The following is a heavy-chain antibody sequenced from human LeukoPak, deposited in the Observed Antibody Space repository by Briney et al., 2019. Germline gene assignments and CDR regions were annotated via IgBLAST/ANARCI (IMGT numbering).Heavy chain of an antibody. V-gene: IGHV4-30-4*01. CDR2: IYYSGST. CDR3: ARDKVTMIVTYDAFDI. Sequence: SETLSLTCTVSGGSISSGDYYWSWIRQPPGKGLEWIGYIYYSGSTYYNPSLKSRVTISVDTSKNQFSLKLSSVTAADTAVYYCARDKVTMIVTYDAFDIWGQGTMVTVSS. D-gene: IGHD3-22*01. J-gene: IGHJ3*02. CDR1: GGSISSGDYY.